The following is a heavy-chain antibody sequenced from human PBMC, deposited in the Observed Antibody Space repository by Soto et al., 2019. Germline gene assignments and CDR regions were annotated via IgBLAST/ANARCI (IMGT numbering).Heavy chain of an antibody. V-gene: IGHV5-10-1*01. CDR3: ASRGIAAAYYYGMDV. D-gene: IGHD6-13*01. CDR1: GYSFTSYW. Sequence: PGESLKISCKGSGYSFTSYWISWVRQMPGKGLEWMGRIDPSDSYTNYSPSFQGHVTISADKSISTAYLQWSSLKASDTAMYYCASRGIAAAYYYGMDVWGQGTTVTVSS. J-gene: IGHJ6*02. CDR2: IDPSDSYT.